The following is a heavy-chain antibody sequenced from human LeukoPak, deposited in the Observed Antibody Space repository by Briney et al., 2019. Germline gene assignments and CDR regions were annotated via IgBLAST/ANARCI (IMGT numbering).Heavy chain of an antibody. Sequence: GGSLRLSCAASGFTFSSYAMSWVRQAPGKGLEWVSAISGSGGSTYYADSVKGRFTISRDNSKSTLYLQMNSLRAEDTAVYYCAKEASAMIVVVITPDYWGQGTLVTVSS. J-gene: IGHJ4*02. CDR3: AKEASAMIVVVITPDY. CDR2: ISGSGGST. CDR1: GFTFSSYA. V-gene: IGHV3-23*01. D-gene: IGHD3-22*01.